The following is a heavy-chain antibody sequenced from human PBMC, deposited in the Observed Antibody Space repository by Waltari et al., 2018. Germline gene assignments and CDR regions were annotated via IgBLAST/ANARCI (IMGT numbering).Heavy chain of an antibody. D-gene: IGHD1-26*01. J-gene: IGHJ3*01. CDR1: GGYITRLRHY. CDR3: ATYIGASLGTAAFDV. Sequence: QLQLQESGPGLVKPSETLSHTCSVSGGYITRLRHYWAWIRQPPGQGLEWIATISYNGATYSSPSLKSRVTISRDTSKNQLSLKLGSVTAADTAFYYCATYIGASLGTAAFDVWGQGTMVTVSS. CDR2: ISYNGAT. V-gene: IGHV4-39*01.